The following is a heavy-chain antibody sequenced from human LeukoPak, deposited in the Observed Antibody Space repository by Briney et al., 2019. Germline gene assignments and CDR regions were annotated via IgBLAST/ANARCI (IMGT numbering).Heavy chain of an antibody. Sequence: GGSLRLSCAASGFTFSSYAMHWVRQAPGKGLEWVAVISYDGSNKYYADSVKGRFTISRDNSKNTLYLQMNSLRAEGTAVYYCARDHYDLDYWGQGTLVTVSS. CDR3: ARDHYDLDY. J-gene: IGHJ4*02. CDR2: ISYDGSNK. CDR1: GFTFSSYA. V-gene: IGHV3-30-3*01. D-gene: IGHD3-22*01.